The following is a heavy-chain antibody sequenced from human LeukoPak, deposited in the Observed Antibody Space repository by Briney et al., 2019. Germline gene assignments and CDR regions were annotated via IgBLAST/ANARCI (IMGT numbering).Heavy chain of an antibody. J-gene: IGHJ4*02. CDR1: GVSISTDY. V-gene: IGHV4-59*08. Sequence: PSETLSLTCTVSGVSISTDYWTWVRQSPGKGLEWIGYIHYSGSTSYNPSLKSRVTISVDTSKNQFSLKLSSVTAADTAVYYCARSSPYYYDSSGPYYFDYWGQGTLVSVPS. CDR2: IHYSGST. D-gene: IGHD3-22*01. CDR3: ARSSPYYYDSSGPYYFDY.